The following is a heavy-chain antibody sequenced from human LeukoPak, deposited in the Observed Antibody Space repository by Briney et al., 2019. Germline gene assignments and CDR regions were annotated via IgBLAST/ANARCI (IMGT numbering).Heavy chain of an antibody. Sequence: ASVKVSCKASGYTFTSYYMHWVRQAPGQGLEWMGIINPSGGSTSYAQKIQGRVTMTRDMSTSTVYMELSSLRSEDTAVYYCARGNYYGSGSYYYYYYMDVWGKGTTVTISS. CDR2: INPSGGST. CDR1: GYTFTSYY. CDR3: ARGNYYGSGSYYYYYYMDV. J-gene: IGHJ6*03. D-gene: IGHD3-10*01. V-gene: IGHV1-46*01.